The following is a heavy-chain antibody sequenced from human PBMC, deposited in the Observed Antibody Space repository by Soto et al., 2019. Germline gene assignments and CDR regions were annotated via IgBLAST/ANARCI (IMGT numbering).Heavy chain of an antibody. V-gene: IGHV1-8*01. CDR3: ARGGEVYGSGSYYRRYYYYCYGMDV. J-gene: IGHJ6*02. CDR1: GYTFTSYD. CDR2: MNPNSGNT. Sequence: QVQLVQSGAEVKKPGASVKVSCKASGYTFTSYDINWVRQATGQGLEWMGWMNPNSGNTGYAQKFQGRVTMTRNTSIGTAYMELRSPRSGDTAVYYCARGGEVYGSGSYYRRYYYYCYGMDVWGQGTTVTVSS. D-gene: IGHD3-10*01.